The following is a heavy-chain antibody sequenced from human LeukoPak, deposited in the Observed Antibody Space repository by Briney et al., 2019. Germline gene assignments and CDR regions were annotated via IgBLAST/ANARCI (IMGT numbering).Heavy chain of an antibody. V-gene: IGHV3-33*01. J-gene: IGHJ5*02. CDR1: GFTFSSYG. Sequence: PGGSLRLPCAASGFTFSSYGMHWVRQAPGKGLEWVAVIWYDGSNKYYADSVKGRFTISRDNSKNTLYLQMNSLRAEDTAVYYCAREIGGDGSGTHWFDPWGQGTLVTVSS. CDR3: AREIGGDGSGTHWFDP. D-gene: IGHD3-10*01. CDR2: IWYDGSNK.